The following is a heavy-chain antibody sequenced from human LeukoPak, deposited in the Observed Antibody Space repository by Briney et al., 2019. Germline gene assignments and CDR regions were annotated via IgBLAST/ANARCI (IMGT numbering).Heavy chain of an antibody. CDR1: GFTFSSYA. CDR2: ISGSGGST. D-gene: IGHD6-13*01. J-gene: IGHJ4*02. Sequence: GGSPRLSCAASGFTFSSYAMSWVRQAPGKGLEWVSDISGSGGSTYYADSVKGRFTISRDNSKNTLYLQMNSLRAEDTALYYCAKGGYSSSWSYFFDYWGQGTLVTVSS. V-gene: IGHV3-23*01. CDR3: AKGGYSSSWSYFFDY.